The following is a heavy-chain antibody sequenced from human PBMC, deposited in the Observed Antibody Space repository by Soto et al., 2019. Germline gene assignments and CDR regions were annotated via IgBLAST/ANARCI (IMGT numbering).Heavy chain of an antibody. J-gene: IGHJ3*02. CDR2: ISYDGSNK. CDR3: ARTMIVVVISDAFDI. D-gene: IGHD3-22*01. V-gene: IGHV3-30*04. Sequence: GGSLRLSCAVSGFTFSSYAMHWVRQAPGKGLEWVAVISYDGSNKYYADSVKGRFTISRDNSKNTLYLQMNSLRAEDTAVYYCARTMIVVVISDAFDIWGQGTMVTVSS. CDR1: GFTFSSYA.